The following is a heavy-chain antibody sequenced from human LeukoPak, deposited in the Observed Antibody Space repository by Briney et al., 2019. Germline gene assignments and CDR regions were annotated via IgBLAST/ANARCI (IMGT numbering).Heavy chain of an antibody. J-gene: IGHJ4*02. V-gene: IGHV3-11*05. CDR2: ISSSSVYT. CDR3: ARDSILKSDY. Sequence: GGSLRLSCAASGFTFSDYYMSWIRQAPGKGLEWISYISSSSVYTNYADSVKGRFTISRDNSKNSLYLQMDSLRAEDTAVYYCARDSILKSDYWGQGTLVTVSS. CDR1: GFTFSDYY.